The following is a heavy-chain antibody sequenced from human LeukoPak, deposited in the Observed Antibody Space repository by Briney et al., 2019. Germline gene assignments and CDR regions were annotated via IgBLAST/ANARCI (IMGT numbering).Heavy chain of an antibody. V-gene: IGHV4-28*01. J-gene: IGHJ6*04. CDR2: IYYSGST. CDR1: GYSISSSNW. D-gene: IGHD2-2*01. CDR3: AATYLSSTSWEAMDV. Sequence: SDTLSLTCAVSGYSISSSNWWGWIRQPPGKGLEWIGYIYYSGSTYYNPSLKSRVTMSVDTSKNQFSLKLSSVTAVDTAVYYCAATYLSSTSWEAMDVWGKGTMVIVSS.